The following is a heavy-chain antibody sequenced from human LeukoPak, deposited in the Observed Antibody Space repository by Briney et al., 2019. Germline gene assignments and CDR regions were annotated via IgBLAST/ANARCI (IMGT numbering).Heavy chain of an antibody. CDR3: ARRPRITEGGYYYYGMDV. Sequence: PSEALSLTCTVSGGSISSSSYYWGWIRQPPGKGLEWIGSIYYSGNTYYNPSLKSRVTISVDTSKNQFSLKLSSVTAADTAVYYCARRPRITEGGYYYYGMDVWGQGTTVTVSS. CDR1: GGSISSSSYY. D-gene: IGHD3-16*01. J-gene: IGHJ6*02. V-gene: IGHV4-39*01. CDR2: IYYSGNT.